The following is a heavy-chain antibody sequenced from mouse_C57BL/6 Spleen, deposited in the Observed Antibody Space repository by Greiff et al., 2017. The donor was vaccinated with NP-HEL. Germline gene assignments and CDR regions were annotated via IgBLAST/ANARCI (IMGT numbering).Heavy chain of an antibody. CDR1: GFTFSSYA. CDR2: ISDGGSYT. CDR3: ARDRDGYAMDY. J-gene: IGHJ4*01. Sequence: EVKVVESGGGLVKPGGSLKLSCAASGFTFSSYAMSWVRQTPEKRLEWVATISDGGSYTYYPDNVKGRFTISRDNAKNNLYLQMSHLKSEDTAMYYCARDRDGYAMDYWGQGTSVTVSS. V-gene: IGHV5-4*01.